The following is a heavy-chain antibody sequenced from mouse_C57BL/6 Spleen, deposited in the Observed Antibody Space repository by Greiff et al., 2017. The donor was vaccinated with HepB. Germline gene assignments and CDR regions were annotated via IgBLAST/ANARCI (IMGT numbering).Heavy chain of an antibody. CDR2: IYPRDGST. J-gene: IGHJ4*01. CDR1: GYTFTSYD. CDR3: ARKILYGYEKYYYAMDY. Sequence: QVQLQQSGPELVKPGASVKLSCKASGYTFTSYDINWVKQRPGQGLEWIGWIYPRDGSTKYNEKFKGKATLTVDTSSSTAYMELHSLTSEDSAVYFCARKILYGYEKYYYAMDYWGQGTSVTVSS. D-gene: IGHD2-2*01. V-gene: IGHV1-85*01.